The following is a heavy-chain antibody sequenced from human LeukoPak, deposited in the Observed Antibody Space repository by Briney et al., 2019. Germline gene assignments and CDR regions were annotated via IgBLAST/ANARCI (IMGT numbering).Heavy chain of an antibody. D-gene: IGHD3-10*01. Sequence: SETLSLTCAVSGGSFSGSYWTWIRQPPGKGLEWIGEVNYNGGITHNPSLKSRVTISVDTSKNQFSLRLSSVTAADTAVYYCARGIYSRLTLIRGVIGWDSWGQGTLVTVSS. CDR3: ARGIYSRLTLIRGVIGWDS. V-gene: IGHV4-34*01. J-gene: IGHJ5*01. CDR2: VNYNGGI. CDR1: GGSFSGSY.